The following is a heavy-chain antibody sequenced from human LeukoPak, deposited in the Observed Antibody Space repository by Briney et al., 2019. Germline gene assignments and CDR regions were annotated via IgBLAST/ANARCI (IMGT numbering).Heavy chain of an antibody. V-gene: IGHV1-46*01. D-gene: IGHD6-19*01. CDR3: ARDAAVAGSDDAFDI. CDR2: INPSGGST. CDR1: GYTFTSYY. J-gene: IGHJ3*02. Sequence: GASVKVSCKASGYTFTSYYMHWVRQAPGQGLEWMGIINPSGGSTSYAQKFQGRVTMTRDTSTSTVYMELNSLRSEDTAVYYCARDAAVAGSDDAFDIWGQGTMVTVSS.